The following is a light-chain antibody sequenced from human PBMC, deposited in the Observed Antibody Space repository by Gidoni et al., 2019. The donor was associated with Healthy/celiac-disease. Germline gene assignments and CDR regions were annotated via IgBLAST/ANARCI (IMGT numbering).Light chain of an antibody. Sequence: ELVLPQSPATLSLSPGERATLSCRASQSVSSYLAWYQQKPGQAPRLLIYDASNRATGIPARFSGSGSGTDFTLTISSLEPEDFAVYYCQQRSNWPFTFXPXTKVDIK. CDR2: DAS. V-gene: IGKV3-11*01. CDR1: QSVSSY. J-gene: IGKJ3*01. CDR3: QQRSNWPFT.